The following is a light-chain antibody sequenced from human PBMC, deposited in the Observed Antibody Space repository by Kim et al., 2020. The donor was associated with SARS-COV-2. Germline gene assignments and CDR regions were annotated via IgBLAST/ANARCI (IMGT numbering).Light chain of an antibody. CDR2: EDN. J-gene: IGLJ3*02. Sequence: NFMLTQPQSVSESPGKTITISCTRSSGSIASGYVQWYQQRPGSATTTVIYEDNKRPSGVPYRFSGSIDSSSNSASLIISGLEADDEADYYCQTYDSSSRVFGGGTRVTVL. V-gene: IGLV6-57*04. CDR1: SGSIASGY. CDR3: QTYDSSSRV.